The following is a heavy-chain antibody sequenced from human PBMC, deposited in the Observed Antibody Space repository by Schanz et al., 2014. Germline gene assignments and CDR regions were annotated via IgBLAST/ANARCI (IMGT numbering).Heavy chain of an antibody. J-gene: IGHJ3*01. V-gene: IGHV3-15*01. D-gene: IGHD4-17*01. CDR3: STDLTAVDYDAIGL. CDR2: IKSKVDGGTT. CDR1: GFTFSGYA. Sequence: VQLVESGGGLVKPGGSLRLSCAASGFTFSGYAMSWVRQAPGKGLEWVGRIKSKVDGGTTDNAAPVQGRFTISRDDSKNTLHLQMNSLKTEDTAVYYCSTDLTAVDYDAIGLWGQGTMVTVSS.